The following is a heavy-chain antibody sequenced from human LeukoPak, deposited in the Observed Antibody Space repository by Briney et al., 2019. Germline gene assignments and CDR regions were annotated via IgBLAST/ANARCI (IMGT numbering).Heavy chain of an antibody. CDR1: GFTFSSYA. J-gene: IGHJ4*02. V-gene: IGHV3-23*01. D-gene: IGHD6-13*01. CDR2: ISGSGGST. Sequence: GGSLRLSCAASGFTFSSYAMSWVRQAPGKGLEWVSAISGSGGSTYYADSVKGRFTISRDNSKNTLYLQMNGLRAEDTAVYYCARWSSSWYGYYFDYWGQGTLVTVSS. CDR3: ARWSSSWYGYYFDY.